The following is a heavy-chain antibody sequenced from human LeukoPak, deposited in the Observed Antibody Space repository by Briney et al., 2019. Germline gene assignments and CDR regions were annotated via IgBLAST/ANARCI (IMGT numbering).Heavy chain of an antibody. D-gene: IGHD1-26*01. Sequence: PSETLSLTCAVYGGSFSGYYWSWIRQPPGKGLEWIGEINHSGSTNYNPSLKSRVTISVDTSKNQFSLKLSSVTAADTAVYYCARGRRESIVGVKTEFDYWGQGTLVTVSS. J-gene: IGHJ4*02. CDR2: INHSGST. CDR3: ARGRRESIVGVKTEFDY. CDR1: GGSFSGYY. V-gene: IGHV4-34*01.